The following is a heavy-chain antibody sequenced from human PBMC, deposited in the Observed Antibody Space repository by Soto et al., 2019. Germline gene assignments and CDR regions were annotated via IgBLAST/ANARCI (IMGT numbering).Heavy chain of an antibody. J-gene: IGHJ6*03. V-gene: IGHV1-18*01. Sequence: QGLEWMGWISAYNGNTNYAQKLQGRVTMTTDTSTSTAYMELRSLRSDDTAVYYCARVVPAVPHRDYYYYYMDVWGKGTTVTVSS. CDR2: ISAYNGNT. D-gene: IGHD2-2*01. CDR3: ARVVPAVPHRDYYYYYMDV.